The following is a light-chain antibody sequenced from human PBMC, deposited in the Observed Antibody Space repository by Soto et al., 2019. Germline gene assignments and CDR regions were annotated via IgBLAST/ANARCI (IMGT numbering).Light chain of an antibody. V-gene: IGKV3-20*01. CDR3: QQYGSPLT. J-gene: IGKJ4*01. CDR2: GAS. CDR1: QSVTSNY. Sequence: EIVLTQSPGTLSLSPGERATLSCRVSQSVTSNYIAWYQQKPGQAPRLLIYGASSRATGIPDRFSGSGSGTDFTLTISRLEPEDFAVYYCQQYGSPLTFGGGTKVDI.